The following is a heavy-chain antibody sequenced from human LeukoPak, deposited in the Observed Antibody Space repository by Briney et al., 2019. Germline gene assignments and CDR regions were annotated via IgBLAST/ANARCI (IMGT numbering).Heavy chain of an antibody. CDR3: AKDRAQTGTSDY. CDR1: GFTFSNAW. Sequence: GGSLRLSCAASGFTFSNAWMNWVRRAPGKGLEWVSAISGSGGSTYYADSVKGRFTISRDNSKNTLYLQMNSLRAEDTAVYYCAKDRAQTGTSDYWGQGTLVTVSS. CDR2: ISGSGGST. V-gene: IGHV3-23*01. J-gene: IGHJ4*02. D-gene: IGHD1-7*01.